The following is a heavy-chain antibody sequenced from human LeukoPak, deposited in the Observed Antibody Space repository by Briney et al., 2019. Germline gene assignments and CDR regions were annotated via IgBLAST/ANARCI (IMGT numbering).Heavy chain of an antibody. V-gene: IGHV3-9*03. CDR1: GFTFDDYA. J-gene: IGHJ4*02. CDR2: ISWNRGSI. D-gene: IGHD6-6*01. CDR3: AKDIGYSSSRGIDY. Sequence: GRSLRLSCAASGFTFDDYAMHWVRQAPGKGLEWVSGISWNRGSIVYADSVKGRFTISRDNAKNSLYLQMNSLRAEDMALYYCAKDIGYSSSRGIDYWGQGTLVTVSS.